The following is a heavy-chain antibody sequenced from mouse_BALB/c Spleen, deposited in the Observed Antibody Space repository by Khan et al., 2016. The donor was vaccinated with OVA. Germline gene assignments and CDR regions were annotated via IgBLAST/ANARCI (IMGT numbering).Heavy chain of an antibody. V-gene: IGHV14-1*02. CDR1: DFNIKDYY. Sequence: VQLKQSGAELVRPGALVKLSCKASDFNIKDYYMHWVKQRPEQGLEWIGWIDPENGETVYDPKFQGKAIMTADTSSNTAYLQLSSLTSEDTAVYYCASSVYSAWFAYWGQGTLVTVSA. CDR2: IDPENGET. CDR3: ASSVYSAWFAY. J-gene: IGHJ3*01.